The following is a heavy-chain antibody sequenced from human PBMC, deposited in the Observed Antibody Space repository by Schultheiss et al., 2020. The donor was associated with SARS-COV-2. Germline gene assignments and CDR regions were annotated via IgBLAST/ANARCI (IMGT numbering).Heavy chain of an antibody. CDR2: IIPIFGTA. CDR1: GGTFNNIT. Sequence: SVKVSCKASGGTFNNITITWVRQAPGQGLGWMGGIIPIFGTANYAQKFQGRVTITADESTSTAYMELSSLRSEDTAVYYCARQTIFGVGGGYYYYYYGMDVWGQGTTVTVSS. J-gene: IGHJ6*02. CDR3: ARQTIFGVGGGYYYYYYGMDV. V-gene: IGHV1-69*13. D-gene: IGHD3-3*01.